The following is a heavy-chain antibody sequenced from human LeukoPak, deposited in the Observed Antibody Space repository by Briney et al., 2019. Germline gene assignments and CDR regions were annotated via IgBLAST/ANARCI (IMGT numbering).Heavy chain of an antibody. CDR2: ISSSSSYI. CDR3: ARVYLLEMATIPYFDY. CDR1: GFTFSSYS. Sequence: GGSLRLSCAASGFTFSSYSMNWVRQAPGKGLEWVSSISSSSSYIYYADSVKGRFTISRDSAKNSLYLQMNSLRAEDTAVYYCARVYLLEMATIPYFDYWGQGTLVTVSS. D-gene: IGHD5-24*01. V-gene: IGHV3-21*01. J-gene: IGHJ4*02.